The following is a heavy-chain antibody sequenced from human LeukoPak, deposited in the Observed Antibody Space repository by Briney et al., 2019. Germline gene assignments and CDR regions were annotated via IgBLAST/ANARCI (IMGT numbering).Heavy chain of an antibody. CDR2: MSAYNGNT. CDR3: ARDWMVVPAAIGRTPYYYGMDV. CDR1: GYTFTSYG. J-gene: IGHJ6*02. D-gene: IGHD2-2*01. Sequence: ASVKVSCKASGYTFTSYGISWVRQAPGQGLEWMGWMSAYNGNTNYAQKLQGRVTMTTDTSTSTAYMELRSLRSDDTAVYYCARDWMVVPAAIGRTPYYYGMDVWGQGTTVTVSS. V-gene: IGHV1-18*01.